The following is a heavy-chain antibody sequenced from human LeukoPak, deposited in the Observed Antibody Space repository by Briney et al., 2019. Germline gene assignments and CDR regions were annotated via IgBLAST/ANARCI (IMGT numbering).Heavy chain of an antibody. V-gene: IGHV3-48*04. CDR2: IDSRSSSI. J-gene: IGHJ4*02. CDR3: ATDSTTSGWNFDF. D-gene: IGHD6-19*01. Sequence: GGSLRLSCAASGFTFGSYNMNWVRQAPGKGLEWISFIDSRSSSIYYADSMKGRFAISRDNAKNSLYLQIDPLRAEDTAVYYCATDSTTSGWNFDFWGQGTLVTVSS. CDR1: GFTFGSYN.